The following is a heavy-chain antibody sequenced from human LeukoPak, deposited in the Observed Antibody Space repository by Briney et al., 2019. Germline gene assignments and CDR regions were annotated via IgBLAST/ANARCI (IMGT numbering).Heavy chain of an antibody. V-gene: IGHV1-18*01. CDR3: ASPFPWYDYEVRGFNPPVFGC. Sequence: ASVKVSCKASGYTFTSYGISWVRQAPGQGLEWMGWISAYNGNTNYAQKLQGRVTMTTDTSTSTAYMERRSLRSDDTAVYYCASPFPWYDYEVRGFNPPVFGCGGQGTLVPVS. CDR1: GYTFTSYG. CDR2: ISAYNGNT. J-gene: IGHJ4*02. D-gene: IGHD3-22*01.